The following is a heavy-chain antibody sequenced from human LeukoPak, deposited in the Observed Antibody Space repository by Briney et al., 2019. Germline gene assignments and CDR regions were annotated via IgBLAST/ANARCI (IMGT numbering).Heavy chain of an antibody. V-gene: IGHV3-7*04. CDR3: ARAVAAADSY. Sequence: GGSLRLSCTASGFTISTYRMSWVRQAPGKGREWVANINQDGSKKYYVDSVKGRFTISRDNVKNSVYLQMIRLRAEDTAVYSCARAVAAADSYWGRGTLVTVSS. D-gene: IGHD6-13*01. CDR2: INQDGSKK. CDR1: GFTISTYR. J-gene: IGHJ4*02.